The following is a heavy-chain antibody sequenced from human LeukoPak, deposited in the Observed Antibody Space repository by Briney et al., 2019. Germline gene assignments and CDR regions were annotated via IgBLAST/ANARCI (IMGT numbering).Heavy chain of an antibody. CDR1: GGSISSSSYY. D-gene: IGHD4-17*01. V-gene: IGHV4-39*07. CDR3: ARERDDYGDYYY. Sequence: SETLSLTCTVSGGSISSSSYYWGWIRQPPGKGLEWIGSIYYSGSTYYNPSLKSRVTISVDTSKNQFSLKLSSVTAADTAVNYCARERDDYGDYYYWGQGTLVTVSS. CDR2: IYYSGST. J-gene: IGHJ4*02.